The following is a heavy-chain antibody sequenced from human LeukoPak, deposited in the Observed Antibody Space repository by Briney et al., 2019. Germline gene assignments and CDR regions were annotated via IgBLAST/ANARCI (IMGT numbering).Heavy chain of an antibody. CDR1: GFTFSDYA. J-gene: IGHJ4*02. CDR3: ARGHNIGWFYFDF. D-gene: IGHD6-19*01. V-gene: IGHV3-23*01. CDR2: IDNSGGST. Sequence: GGSPRLSCAASGFTFSDYAMSWVRQAPGKGLEWVSGIDNSGGSTHYADSVKGRFTISRDKSKDTLYVQMNSLRADDTALYYCARGHNIGWFYFDFWGQGTQVTVSS.